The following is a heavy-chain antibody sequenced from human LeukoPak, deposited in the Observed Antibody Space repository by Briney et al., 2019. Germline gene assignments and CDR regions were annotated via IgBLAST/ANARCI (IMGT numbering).Heavy chain of an antibody. J-gene: IGHJ6*03. Sequence: GGSLRLACAPSGFSSDAYGMSWVSQPHGRGRGWVYAIHWKVGRTGYIDSGKGRFNISRDNAKNYLYLQMNSLRAEDTALYYCARMDYDFWSGYYPYYYYYYMDVWGKGTTVTVSS. CDR2: IHWKVGRT. CDR1: GFSSDAYG. D-gene: IGHD3-3*01. CDR3: ARMDYDFWSGYYPYYYYYYMDV. V-gene: IGHV3-20*04.